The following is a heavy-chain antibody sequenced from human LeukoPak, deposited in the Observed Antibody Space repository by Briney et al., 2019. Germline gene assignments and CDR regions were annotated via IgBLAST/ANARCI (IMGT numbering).Heavy chain of an antibody. V-gene: IGHV4-31*03. D-gene: IGHD3-10*01. CDR3: ARVSDSGSHFDY. J-gene: IGHJ4*02. CDR1: GFSMRDGGYF. Sequence: SETLSLTCTVSGFSMRDGGYFWTWVRQLPGKGLEWIGYIWYSGNTFYNPSLKSRSTVSIDRSKNQFSLTLTSVTAADTAVYYCARVSDSGSHFDYWGQGTLVTVSS. CDR2: IWYSGNT.